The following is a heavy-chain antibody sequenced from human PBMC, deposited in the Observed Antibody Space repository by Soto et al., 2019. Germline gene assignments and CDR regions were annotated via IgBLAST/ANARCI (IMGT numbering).Heavy chain of an antibody. J-gene: IGHJ4*02. Sequence: SETLSPTCAVSGYSISSGYYWGWIRQPPGKGLEWIGSIYSSGSTYYNPSLQSRVTISVDTSKNQFSLKLSSVTAADTALYYCARTGYSYGYSDYWGQGTLVTVSS. CDR1: GYSISSGYY. D-gene: IGHD5-18*01. V-gene: IGHV4-38-2*01. CDR3: ARTGYSYGYSDY. CDR2: IYSSGST.